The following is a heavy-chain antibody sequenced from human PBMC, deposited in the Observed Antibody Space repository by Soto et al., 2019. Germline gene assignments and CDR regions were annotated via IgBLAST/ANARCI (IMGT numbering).Heavy chain of an antibody. Sequence: QVQLEQSGAEVKKPGSSVKVSCKASGGTLSDHGVAWLRQAPGQGLEWMGGTIPVFNTAKYAQKFQGRVTVTADKFANIAYMELSRLRSEQTAFYFCARGVYGSGNYYTDQSAFDIWGQGTMVIVSS. CDR3: ARGVYGSGNYYTDQSAFDI. V-gene: IGHV1-69*06. CDR1: GGTLSDHG. J-gene: IGHJ3*02. D-gene: IGHD3-10*01. CDR2: TIPVFNTA.